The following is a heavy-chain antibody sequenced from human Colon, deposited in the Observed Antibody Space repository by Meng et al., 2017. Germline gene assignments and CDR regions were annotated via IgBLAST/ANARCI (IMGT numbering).Heavy chain of an antibody. CDR3: ARGAPTSPFDY. CDR1: GYSIGSGYY. D-gene: IGHD2-2*01. CDR2: IYHGGNI. J-gene: IGHJ4*02. V-gene: IGHV4-38-2*02. Sequence: LSCSVSGYSIGSGYYWGWIRQPPGKGLEWIGSIYHGGNIDYNPSLKSRVTVSLDTSKNQFSLNVTSVTAADTAVYYCARGAPTSPFDYWGQGTLVTVSS.